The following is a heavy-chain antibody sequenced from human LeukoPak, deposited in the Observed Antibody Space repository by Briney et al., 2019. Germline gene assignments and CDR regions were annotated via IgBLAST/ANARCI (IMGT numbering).Heavy chain of an antibody. J-gene: IGHJ4*02. CDR3: ARDGVDNYYGSGSFYY. Sequence: SETLSLTCTVSGGSISSSSYYWGWIRQPPGKGLEWIGSIYYSGSTYYNPSLKSRVTISVDTSKNQFSLKLSSVTAADTAVYYCARDGVDNYYGSGSFYYWGQGTLVTVSS. D-gene: IGHD3-10*01. CDR1: GGSISSSSYY. V-gene: IGHV4-39*07. CDR2: IYYSGST.